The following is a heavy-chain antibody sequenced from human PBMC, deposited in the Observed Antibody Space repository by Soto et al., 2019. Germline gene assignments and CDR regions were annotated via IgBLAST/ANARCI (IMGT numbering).Heavy chain of an antibody. CDR3: ARHDYGGFGL. CDR1: GGSSSSYY. Sequence: PSVTLSLTCTVAGGSSSSYYWSWIRQPPGKGLEWIGYIYSRGSTRYNPSLKSRVTISVDTSKNQFSLKLSSVTAADTAVYYCARHDYGGFGLWGQGTLVTVSS. J-gene: IGHJ4*02. CDR2: IYSRGST. V-gene: IGHV4-59*08. D-gene: IGHD4-17*01.